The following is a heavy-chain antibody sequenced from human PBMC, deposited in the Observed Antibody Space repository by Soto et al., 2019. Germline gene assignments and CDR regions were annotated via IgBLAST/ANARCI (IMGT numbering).Heavy chain of an antibody. CDR3: ARSLRYFDWLI. V-gene: IGHV4-39*01. CDR2: IYYSGST. CDR1: GGSISSSSYY. D-gene: IGHD3-9*01. J-gene: IGHJ6*02. Sequence: QLQLQESGPGLVKPSETLSLTCTVSGGSISSSSYYWGWIRQPPGKGLEWIGSIYYSGSTYYNPSLKSRVTISVDTSKNQFSLKLSSVTAADTAVYYCARSLRYFDWLIWGQGTTVTVSS.